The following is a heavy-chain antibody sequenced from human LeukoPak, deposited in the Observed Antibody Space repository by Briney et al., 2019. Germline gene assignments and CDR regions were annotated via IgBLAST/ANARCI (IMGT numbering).Heavy chain of an antibody. Sequence: GGSLRLSCAASGFTFSSYWMHWVRQAPGKGLMWLSRINSDESSTSYAGSVKGRFTISRDNAQNTLYLQMNSLRAEDTAVYYCARALAVAGSVGGLVDWGQGTLVTVSS. J-gene: IGHJ4*02. CDR2: INSDESST. CDR1: GFTFSSYW. D-gene: IGHD6-19*01. V-gene: IGHV3-74*01. CDR3: ARALAVAGSVGGLVD.